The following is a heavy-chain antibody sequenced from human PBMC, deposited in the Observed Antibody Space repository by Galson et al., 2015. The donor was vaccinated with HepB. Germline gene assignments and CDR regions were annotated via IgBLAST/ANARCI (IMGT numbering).Heavy chain of an antibody. Sequence: SVRLSCTASGGTFSSYTINWVRQAPGKGLEWMGGIITSIGNVNYAQSVQGRVTISTDEATNSPYLQLSSLRAEDTAVYYCARDRRHLPVRTNWFDPWGQGTLVTVSS. CDR2: IITSIGNV. CDR3: ARDRRHLPVRTNWFDP. V-gene: IGHV1-69*16. J-gene: IGHJ5*02. CDR1: GGTFSSYT. D-gene: IGHD3/OR15-3a*01.